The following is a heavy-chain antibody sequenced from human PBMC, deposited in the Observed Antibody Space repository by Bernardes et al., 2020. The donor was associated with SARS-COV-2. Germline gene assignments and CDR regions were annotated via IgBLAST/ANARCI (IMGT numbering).Heavy chain of an antibody. CDR1: GFTFSSYT. CDR2: ISSYSSV. D-gene: IGHD3-22*01. J-gene: IGHJ4*02. Sequence: GGSLSLSCAASGFTFSSYTMHWVRQAPGKGLEWVSYISSYSSVYYVDSVKGRFTISRHNAENLLSLQLNSLRAEDTAVYYCARGRLPVYFDKSGLSLDYWGQGTLVTVSS. V-gene: IGHV3-48*01. CDR3: ARGRLPVYFDKSGLSLDY.